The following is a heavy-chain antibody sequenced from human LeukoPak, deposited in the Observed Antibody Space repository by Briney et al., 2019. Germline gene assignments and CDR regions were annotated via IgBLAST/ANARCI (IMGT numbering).Heavy chain of an antibody. Sequence: GGSLRLSCAASGFTFSNYEMNWVRLAPGKGLEWVAYIVGGADNKQYLDSVRGRFTISRDNAKNSLYLQMNSLRAEDTAVYYCAKDLYYDSSGYSGFDYWGQGTLVTVSS. CDR1: GFTFSNYE. J-gene: IGHJ4*02. CDR2: IVGGADNK. D-gene: IGHD3-22*01. V-gene: IGHV3-48*03. CDR3: AKDLYYDSSGYSGFDY.